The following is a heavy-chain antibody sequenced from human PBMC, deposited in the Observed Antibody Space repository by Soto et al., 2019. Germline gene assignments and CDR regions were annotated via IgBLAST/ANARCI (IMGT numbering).Heavy chain of an antibody. CDR3: ARGIVGASATFDS. CDR2: MNPNNDNT. CDR1: GYTFTSYD. Sequence: ASVKVSCKVSGYTFTSYDINWVRQATGRGLEWVGWMNPNNDNTGYAQKFQGRLTMTRDTSINTAYMEVSSLRSEDTAVYYCARGIVGASATFDSWVQGTLVTVSS. D-gene: IGHD1-26*01. V-gene: IGHV1-8*01. J-gene: IGHJ4*02.